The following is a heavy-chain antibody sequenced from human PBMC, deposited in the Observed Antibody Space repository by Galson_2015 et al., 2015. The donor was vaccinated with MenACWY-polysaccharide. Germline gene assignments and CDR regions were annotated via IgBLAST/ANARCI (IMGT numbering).Heavy chain of an antibody. V-gene: IGHV1-46*01. D-gene: IGHD1-26*01. J-gene: IGHJ3*02. Sequence: SVKVSCKASGYSFTSYYLHWVRQAPGLGLEWMGIINSSGGSTIYAQKFQGRVTVTRDTSTSTVYMELSSLRSEDTAVYYCARGSSGSPHALDIWGQGTMVTVSS. CDR3: ARGSSGSPHALDI. CDR1: GYSFTSYY. CDR2: INSSGGST.